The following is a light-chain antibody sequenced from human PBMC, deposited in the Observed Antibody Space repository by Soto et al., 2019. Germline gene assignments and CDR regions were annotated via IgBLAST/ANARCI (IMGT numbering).Light chain of an antibody. CDR3: SSYSSSSTKMV. Sequence: QSALTQPASVSGSPGQSITISCTGSSSDVGGYNYVSWYQQQPGKAPKLMIYDVSNRPSGVSNRFSGSKSGNTASLTISGLQAEDEADYYCSSYSSSSTKMVFGGGTKLTV. J-gene: IGLJ3*02. CDR2: DVS. V-gene: IGLV2-14*01. CDR1: SSDVGGYNY.